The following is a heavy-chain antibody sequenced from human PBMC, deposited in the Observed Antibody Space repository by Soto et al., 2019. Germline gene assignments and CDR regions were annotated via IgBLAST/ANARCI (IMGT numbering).Heavy chain of an antibody. CDR1: EGTFSSYA. J-gene: IGHJ6*02. Sequence: QVQLVQSGAEVKKPGSSVKVSCKASEGTFSSYAISWVRQAPGQGLEWMGGIIPIFGTANYAQKFQGRVTITADESTSTAYMELSSLRSEDTAMYYCARGQRAAASYYYYGMDFWGQGTTVTVSS. D-gene: IGHD6-13*01. V-gene: IGHV1-69*12. CDR2: IIPIFGTA. CDR3: ARGQRAAASYYYYGMDF.